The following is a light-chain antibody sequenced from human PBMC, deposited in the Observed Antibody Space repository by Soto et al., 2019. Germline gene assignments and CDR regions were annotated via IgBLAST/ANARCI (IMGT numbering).Light chain of an antibody. J-gene: IGKJ3*01. CDR1: QGINNY. CDR3: QEDDSDPFT. V-gene: IGKV1-27*01. CDR2: AAS. Sequence: DIQMTQSPSSLSASVGDRVTVTCRASQGINNYLAWYQHKPGEVPNLLIYAASTLHSGVPSRFSGSGSGTEFTLTISSLQPEDVATYYGQEDDSDPFTFGPGTKLDIK.